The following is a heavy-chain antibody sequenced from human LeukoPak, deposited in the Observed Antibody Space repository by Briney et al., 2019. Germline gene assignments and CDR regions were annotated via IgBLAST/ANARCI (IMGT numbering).Heavy chain of an antibody. Sequence: GGSLRLSCAASGFTFSSNYMSWVRQALGKGLEWVSVIYSGGSTYYADSVKGRFTISRDNSKNTLYLQMNSLRAEDTAVYYCVREMATTVYYYYGMDVWGQGATVTVSS. V-gene: IGHV3-53*01. CDR3: VREMATTVYYYYGMDV. CDR2: IYSGGST. CDR1: GFTFSSNY. D-gene: IGHD5-24*01. J-gene: IGHJ6*02.